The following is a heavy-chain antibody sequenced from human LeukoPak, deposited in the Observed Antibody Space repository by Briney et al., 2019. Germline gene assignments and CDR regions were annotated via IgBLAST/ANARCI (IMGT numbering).Heavy chain of an antibody. D-gene: IGHD3-10*02. CDR3: ARVPGVRGVIDYYYMDV. CDR1: GYTFTGNY. Sequence: ASVKVSCKASGYTFTGNYMHWVRQAPGQGLEWMGWINPNSGGTNYAQKFQGRVTMTRDTSISTAYMELSRLRSDDTAVYYCARVPGVRGVIDYYYMDVWGKGTTVTVSS. J-gene: IGHJ6*03. V-gene: IGHV1-2*02. CDR2: INPNSGGT.